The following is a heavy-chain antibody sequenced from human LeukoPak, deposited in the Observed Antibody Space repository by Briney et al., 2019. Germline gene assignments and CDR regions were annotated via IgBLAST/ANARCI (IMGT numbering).Heavy chain of an antibody. Sequence: GGSLRLSCAASGFTFYTYSMTWVRQAPWKGLEWVSYISGSSGTKYYADSVKGRFTISRDNDKNSLYLQMNNLRAEDTAVYYCARDVTTLDYWGQGTLVTVSS. CDR2: ISGSSGTK. CDR1: GFTFYTYS. CDR3: ARDVTTLDY. D-gene: IGHD3-3*01. J-gene: IGHJ4*02. V-gene: IGHV3-48*04.